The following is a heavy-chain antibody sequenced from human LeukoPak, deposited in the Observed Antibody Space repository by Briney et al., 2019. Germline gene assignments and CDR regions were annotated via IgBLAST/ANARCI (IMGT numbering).Heavy chain of an antibody. D-gene: IGHD3-16*02. CDR2: INAGNGNT. CDR1: GYTFTSYA. V-gene: IGHV1-3*01. J-gene: IGHJ4*02. CDR3: ARASLRLGELSAFGY. Sequence: ASVKVSCKASGYTFTSYAMHWVRQAPGQRLEWMGWINAGNGNTKYSQKFQGRVTITADESTSTAYMELSSLRSEDTAVYYCARASLRLGELSAFGYWGQGTLVTVSS.